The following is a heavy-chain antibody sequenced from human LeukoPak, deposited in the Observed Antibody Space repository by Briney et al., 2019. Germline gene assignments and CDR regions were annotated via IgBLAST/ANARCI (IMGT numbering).Heavy chain of an antibody. CDR3: AAIIAVAGIPLVDP. V-gene: IGHV4-39*01. J-gene: IGHJ5*02. Sequence: SETQSLTCSVSGGSISSSSYYWGWIRQPPGKGLEWTGSIHYTGSTFYNPSLKGRVTISVDTSKHQFSLNLSSVTAADTAVYYCAAIIAVAGIPLVDPWGQGTLVTVSS. D-gene: IGHD6-19*01. CDR1: GGSISSSSYY. CDR2: IHYTGST.